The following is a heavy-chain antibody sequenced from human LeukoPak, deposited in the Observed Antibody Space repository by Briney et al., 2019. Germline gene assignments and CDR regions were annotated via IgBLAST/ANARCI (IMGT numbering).Heavy chain of an antibody. Sequence: GGSLRLSCAASGFSFNNYAMYWVRQAPGKGLEWVALISYDGGDKYYADSVKGRFTISRDNSKNTLYLQMNSLRAEDTAVYYCAKDECSSTSCYGYDYWGQGTLVTVSS. V-gene: IGHV3-30*04. J-gene: IGHJ4*02. CDR1: GFSFNNYA. CDR3: AKDECSSTSCYGYDY. D-gene: IGHD2-2*01. CDR2: ISYDGGDK.